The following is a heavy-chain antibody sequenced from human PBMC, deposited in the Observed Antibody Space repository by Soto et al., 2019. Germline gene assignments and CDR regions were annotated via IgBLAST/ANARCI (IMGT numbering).Heavy chain of an antibody. J-gene: IGHJ3*02. Sequence: EVHLVESWGGLVQPGGSLRLSCAASGFTVSSNYMSWVRQAPGKGLEWVSVIYSGGSTYYADSVKGRFTISRDNSKNTRYLQMNSLRAEDTAVYYCARDNMVAASAFDIWGQGTMVTVSS. CDR2: IYSGGST. CDR1: GFTVSSNY. V-gene: IGHV3-66*01. CDR3: ARDNMVAASAFDI. D-gene: IGHD2-15*01.